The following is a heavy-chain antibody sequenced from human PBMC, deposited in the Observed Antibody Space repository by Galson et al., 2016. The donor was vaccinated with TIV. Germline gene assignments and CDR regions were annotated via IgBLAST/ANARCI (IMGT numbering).Heavy chain of an antibody. D-gene: IGHD4-17*01. J-gene: IGHJ5*02. CDR2: INAKTGST. Sequence: SVKVSCKASRCTFIAYCINWVRQAPGQGLEWMGWINAKTGSTSYAQRFQGRVTMTRDTAISTAYMELSRLRSDDTAVYYCARVYGFEYGDPWGQGTLVTV. CDR3: ARVYGFEYGDP. CDR1: RCTFIAYC. V-gene: IGHV1-2*02.